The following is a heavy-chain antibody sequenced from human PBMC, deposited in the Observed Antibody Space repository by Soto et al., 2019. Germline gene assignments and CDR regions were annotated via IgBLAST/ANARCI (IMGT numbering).Heavy chain of an antibody. V-gene: IGHV3-30*18. J-gene: IGHJ4*02. CDR2: ISHDGSNE. CDR1: GFSFSSYG. D-gene: IGHD3-10*02. Sequence: QVQLVESGGGVVQPGRSLRLSCVVAGFSFSSYGIHWVSQAPGKGLEWVAGISHDGSNEHYVDSVKGRFTISRDNSKNTLFLKMDSQRVDDTAAYYCAKDTFYYSSSCYYVFDDWGQGTLVTVIS. CDR3: AKDTFYYSSSCYYVFDD.